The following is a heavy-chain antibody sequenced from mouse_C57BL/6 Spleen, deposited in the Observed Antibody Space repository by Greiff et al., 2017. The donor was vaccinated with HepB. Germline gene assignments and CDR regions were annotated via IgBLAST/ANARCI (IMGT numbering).Heavy chain of an antibody. CDR2: INPNYGTT. D-gene: IGHD3-2*02. Sequence: VQLKESGPELVKPGASVKISCKASGYSFTDYNMNWVKQSNGKSLEWIGVINPNYGTTSYNQKFKGKATLTVDQSSSTAYMQLNSLTSEDSAVYYCARGMALDSSGYLDYWGQGTTLTVSS. CDR3: ARGMALDSSGYLDY. V-gene: IGHV1-39*01. CDR1: GYSFTDYN. J-gene: IGHJ2*01.